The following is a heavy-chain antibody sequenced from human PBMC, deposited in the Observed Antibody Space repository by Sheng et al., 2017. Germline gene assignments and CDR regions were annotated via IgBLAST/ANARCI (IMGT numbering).Heavy chain of an antibody. D-gene: IGHD1-26*01. Sequence: QVQLVESGGGVVQPGGSLRLSCAASGFTFSSYGMHWVRQAPGKGLEWVAFIRYDGSNKYYADSVKGRFTISRDNSKNTLYLQMNSLRAEDTAVYYCAKYPRAIVGSRGWFDPWGQGTLVTVSS. CDR1: GFTFSSYG. V-gene: IGHV3-30*02. J-gene: IGHJ5*02. CDR3: AKYPRAIVGSRGWFDP. CDR2: IRYDGSNK.